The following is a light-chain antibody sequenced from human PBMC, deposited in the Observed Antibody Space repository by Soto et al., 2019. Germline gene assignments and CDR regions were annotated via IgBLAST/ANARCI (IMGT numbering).Light chain of an antibody. CDR2: DAS. J-gene: IGKJ3*01. CDR3: QQYDNLPS. V-gene: IGKV1-33*01. CDR1: QDISNY. Sequence: IKMNRSPSSLSASVIDRVTTSCQASQDISNYLNWYQQKPGKAPKVLIYDASNLGTGVPSRFSGSGSGTDFTFTISSLQPEDIATYYCQQYDNLPSFGPGTKVDI.